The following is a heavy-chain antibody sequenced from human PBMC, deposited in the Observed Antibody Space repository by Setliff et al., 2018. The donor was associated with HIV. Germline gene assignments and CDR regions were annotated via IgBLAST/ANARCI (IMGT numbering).Heavy chain of an antibody. V-gene: IGHV1-18*01. CDR2: INTHSGYT. J-gene: IGHJ4*02. CDR1: GYTFNNYG. D-gene: IGHD5-12*01. CDR3: ARGKTWLRFLDY. Sequence: GASVKVSCKASGYTFNNYGISWVRQAPGQGLEWMGWINTHSGYTNHAQNVQGRVTVTMDTSTSTAYMELRSLKSDDTAVYYCARGKTWLRFLDYWGQGTLVTVSS.